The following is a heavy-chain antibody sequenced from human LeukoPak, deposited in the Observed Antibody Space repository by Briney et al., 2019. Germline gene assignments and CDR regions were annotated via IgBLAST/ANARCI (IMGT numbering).Heavy chain of an antibody. CDR3: AKDGGRVAAALDF. Sequence: GRSLRLSWAAAGLSSIRYAMDSVRQAPGKGLEWVAVISSDGSDKYYGDSVKGRLTISRDNSMNTLYLQMNSLRVEDTGVYYCAKDGGRVAAALDFWGQGTPVTVSS. D-gene: IGHD6-13*01. J-gene: IGHJ4*02. V-gene: IGHV3-30*04. CDR2: ISSDGSDK. CDR1: GLSSIRYA.